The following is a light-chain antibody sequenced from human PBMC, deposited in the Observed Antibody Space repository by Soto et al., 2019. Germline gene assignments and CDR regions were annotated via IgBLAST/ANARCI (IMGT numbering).Light chain of an antibody. V-gene: IGLV2-14*01. CDR3: SSYTSSSTFYV. Sequence: QSVLTQPASVSGSPGQSITISCTGTSSDVGGYNYVSWYQQHPGKAPKLMIYDVSNRPSGVSNRFSGSKSGNTASLTIFGFQAEDEADYYCSSYTSSSTFYVFGTGTKVTVL. J-gene: IGLJ1*01. CDR2: DVS. CDR1: SSDVGGYNY.